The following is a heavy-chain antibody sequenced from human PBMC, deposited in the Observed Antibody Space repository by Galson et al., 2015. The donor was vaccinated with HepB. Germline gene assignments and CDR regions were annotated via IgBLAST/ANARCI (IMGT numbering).Heavy chain of an antibody. V-gene: IGHV3-21*06. D-gene: IGHD3/OR15-3a*01. CDR3: VRGLYEFWGGYRPDTFDL. CDR2: VSSGGYS. Sequence: SLRLSCAASGFTFSSSAMNWVRQVPGKGLEWISSVSSGGYSMYADSLKGRFTISRDNAKNSMDLQMNGLREDDTAVYFCVRGLYEFWGGYRPDTFDLWGQGTMVTVSS. J-gene: IGHJ3*01. CDR1: GFTFSSSA.